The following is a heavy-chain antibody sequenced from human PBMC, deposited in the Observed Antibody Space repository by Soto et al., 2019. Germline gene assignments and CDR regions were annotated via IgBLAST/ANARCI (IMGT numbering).Heavy chain of an antibody. J-gene: IGHJ6*02. CDR3: ARVATGDYYGMDV. CDR1: GGSISSGGYY. Sequence: QVQLQESGPGLVKPSQTLSLTCTVSGGSISSGGYYWSWIRHHPGKGLEWSGYIYYSGSTYYNPSLKSRVTISVDTSKNQFSLKMSSVTAADTAVYYCARVATGDYYGMDVWGQGTTVTVSS. V-gene: IGHV4-31*03. CDR2: IYYSGST. D-gene: IGHD5-12*01.